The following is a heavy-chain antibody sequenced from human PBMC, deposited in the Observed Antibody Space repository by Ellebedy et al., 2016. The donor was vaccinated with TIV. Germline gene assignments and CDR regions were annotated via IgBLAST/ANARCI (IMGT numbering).Heavy chain of an antibody. CDR1: GYTFTSYR. Sequence: ASVKVSCKASGYTFTSYRMHWVRQAPGQGLEWMGMINPSGGSASFAQKMQGRITMTRDRSTRTVFMKLSSLRSEDTAVYYCARDGTDGMDVWGQGTTVTVSS. J-gene: IGHJ6*02. CDR3: ARDGTDGMDV. CDR2: INPSGGSA. V-gene: IGHV1-46*04.